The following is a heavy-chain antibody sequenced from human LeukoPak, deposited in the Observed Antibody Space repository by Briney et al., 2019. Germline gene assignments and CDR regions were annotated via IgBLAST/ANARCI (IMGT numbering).Heavy chain of an antibody. D-gene: IGHD2-2*01. V-gene: IGHV4-30-4*01. Sequence: SETLSLTCTVSGASVSSGDYWSWLRPPPGKGLEWIGHIHYSGNSDYSPSLRSRLSISTDPAINQFSLMLISVTAADTAVYYCARIDCTTTSCYDWRGWFDPWGQGTLVTVSS. CDR2: IHYSGNS. J-gene: IGHJ5*02. CDR3: ARIDCTTTSCYDWRGWFDP. CDR1: GASVSSGDY.